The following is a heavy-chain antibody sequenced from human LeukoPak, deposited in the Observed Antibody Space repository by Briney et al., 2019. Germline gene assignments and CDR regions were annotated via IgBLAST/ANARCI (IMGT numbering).Heavy chain of an antibody. D-gene: IGHD1-26*01. J-gene: IGHJ4*02. CDR1: GGSISSYY. Sequence: SETLSLTCTVSGGSISSYYWSWIRQPPGKGLEWIGYIYYSGSTNYNPSLKSRVTISVDTSKNQFSLKLSSVTAADTAVYYCARDRPIVGATSRSDYWGQGTLVTVSS. CDR2: IYYSGST. CDR3: ARDRPIVGATSRSDY. V-gene: IGHV4-59*12.